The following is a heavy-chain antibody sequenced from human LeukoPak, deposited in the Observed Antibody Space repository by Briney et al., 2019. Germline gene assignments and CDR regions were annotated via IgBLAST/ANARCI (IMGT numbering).Heavy chain of an antibody. D-gene: IGHD2-2*01. Sequence: ASVKVSCKASGYTFTTFYMHWVRQAPGQGLEWMGVINPSGGGTRYAQKFQGRVTMTRDTSTSTVYMDLSSLRSEDTAVYYCVRGGLYCSSTSCPSSDYWGQGTLVTVSS. CDR2: INPSGGGT. CDR1: GYTFTTFY. J-gene: IGHJ4*02. CDR3: VRGGLYCSSTSCPSSDY. V-gene: IGHV1-46*01.